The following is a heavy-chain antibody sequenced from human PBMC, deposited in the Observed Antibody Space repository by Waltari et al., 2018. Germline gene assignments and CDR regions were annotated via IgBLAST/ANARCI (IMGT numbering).Heavy chain of an antibody. V-gene: IGHV3-30-3*01. CDR3: ARDSSCSSTRCYYKHGMDV. Sequence: QAQLVESGGGVVQPGRSLRLSCAASGFSFRTYAMHWVRQAPGKGLEWVAGISNDGSNKYYADSVKGRFTISRDNSKNTLYLQMNSLRAEDTAVYYCARDSSCSSTRCYYKHGMDVWGQGTTVTVSS. CDR2: ISNDGSNK. J-gene: IGHJ6*02. D-gene: IGHD2-2*01. CDR1: GFSFRTYA.